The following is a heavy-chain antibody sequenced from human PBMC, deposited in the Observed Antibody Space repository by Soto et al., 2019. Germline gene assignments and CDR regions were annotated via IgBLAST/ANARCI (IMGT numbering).Heavy chain of an antibody. CDR3: ARGMAAAGRRGGVIDY. Sequence: QVQLQQWGAGLLKPSETLSLTCAVYGGSFSGYYWTWIRQPPGKGLEWVGEINHSVSTNYNPSLKSRVTISVDTSKNQFSLKLSSVTAADTDVYYCARGMAAAGRRGGVIDYWGQGTLVTVSS. J-gene: IGHJ4*02. CDR1: GGSFSGYY. V-gene: IGHV4-34*01. CDR2: INHSVST. D-gene: IGHD6-13*01.